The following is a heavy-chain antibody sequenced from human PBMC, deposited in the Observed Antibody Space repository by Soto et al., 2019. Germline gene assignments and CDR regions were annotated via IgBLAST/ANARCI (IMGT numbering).Heavy chain of an antibody. CDR2: IIPIFGTA. CDR3: ARDVLVSAAGTDYYYGMDV. CDR1: GGTFSSYA. D-gene: IGHD6-13*01. V-gene: IGHV1-69*01. J-gene: IGHJ6*02. Sequence: QVQLVQSGAEVKKPGSSVKVSCKASGGTFSSYAISWVRQAPGQGLEWMGGIIPIFGTANYAQKFQGRVTITADESTSTAYMELSSLISEDTAVYYCARDVLVSAAGTDYYYGMDVWGQGTTVTVSS.